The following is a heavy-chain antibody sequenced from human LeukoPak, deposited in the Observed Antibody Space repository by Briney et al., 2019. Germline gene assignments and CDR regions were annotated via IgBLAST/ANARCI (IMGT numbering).Heavy chain of an antibody. Sequence: GGSLRLSCAASGFTFTSYTMNWVRQTSGKGLEWVSYISSSGRTIYYADSLKGRFTISRDNAKNSLYLQMNSLRAEDTAVYYCARVGGSYYYFDYWGQGTLVTVSS. CDR2: ISSSGRTI. D-gene: IGHD1-26*01. CDR3: ARVGGSYYYFDY. V-gene: IGHV3-48*04. J-gene: IGHJ4*02. CDR1: GFTFTSYT.